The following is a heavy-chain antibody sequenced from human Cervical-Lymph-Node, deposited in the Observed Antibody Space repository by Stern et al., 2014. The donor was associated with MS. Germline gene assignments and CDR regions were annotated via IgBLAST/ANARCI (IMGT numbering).Heavy chain of an antibody. CDR1: GFVLRRYA. Sequence: VHLVESGGGVVQPGRSLRLSCAASGFVLRRYALHWVRQAPGTGLEWVAIISYDGRDKYYTDSVKGRFTVSRDNSNNTVDLEMNSLRLEDTAVYYCAKGGSGSYLDWGQGSLVTVSS. V-gene: IGHV3-30*04. CDR2: ISYDGRDK. D-gene: IGHD1-26*01. CDR3: AKGGSGSYLD. J-gene: IGHJ4*02.